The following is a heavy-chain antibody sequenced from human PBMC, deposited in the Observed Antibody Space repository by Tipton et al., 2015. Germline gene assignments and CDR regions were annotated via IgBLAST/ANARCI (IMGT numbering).Heavy chain of an antibody. CDR3: ARLGRWLEVDF. CDR2: IYYTGST. Sequence: LSLTCTVSGGSVSSANYYWTWIRQPPGKGLEWIGYIYYTGSTNYNPSLKSRVAISIDTSKNQFSLKLSSVTAADTALYYCARLGRWLEVDFWGQGTLVTVSS. J-gene: IGHJ4*02. CDR1: GGSVSSANYY. V-gene: IGHV4-61*01. D-gene: IGHD5-24*01.